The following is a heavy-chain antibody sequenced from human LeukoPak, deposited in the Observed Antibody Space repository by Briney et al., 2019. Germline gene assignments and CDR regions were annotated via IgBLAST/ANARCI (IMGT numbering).Heavy chain of an antibody. D-gene: IGHD2-8*01. CDR3: ARQRGGQYEDGFDM. CDR2: INPSGGST. Sequence: ASVKVSCKASGYTFTGYYIHWVRQAPGQGLEWMGIINPSGGSTSYAQKFQGRVIMTRDTSTSTVYMEISSLRSEDTAVYYCARQRGGQYEDGFDMWGQGTMVTVSS. J-gene: IGHJ3*02. V-gene: IGHV1-46*01. CDR1: GYTFTGYY.